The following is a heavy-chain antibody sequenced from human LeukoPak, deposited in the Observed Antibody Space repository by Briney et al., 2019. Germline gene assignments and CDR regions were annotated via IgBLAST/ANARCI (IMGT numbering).Heavy chain of an antibody. V-gene: IGHV3-33*01. CDR1: GFTFSNYG. D-gene: IGHD6-13*01. J-gene: IGHJ6*03. Sequence: GGSLRLSCAASGFTFSNYGMHWVRQAPGKGLEWVAVIWFGGTNKYYVDSVRGRFTISRDNSKNTLYLQMNGLRAEDTAVYYCARSGIAAGGTYYYYYMDVWGKGTTVTVSS. CDR2: IWFGGTNK. CDR3: ARSGIAAGGTYYYYYMDV.